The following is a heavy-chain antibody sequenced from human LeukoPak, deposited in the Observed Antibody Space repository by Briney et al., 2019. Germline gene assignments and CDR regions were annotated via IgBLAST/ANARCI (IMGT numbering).Heavy chain of an antibody. J-gene: IGHJ4*02. CDR3: ARGRDEALFDN. Sequence: SETLSLTCTVSGDSISSADYYWSWIRQPPGKGLGWIGYIYYTGSTYYIPSLKSRLTISVDTSKNQFSLKLSSVTAADTAVYYCARGRDEALFDNWGQGTLVTVSS. CDR2: IYYTGST. V-gene: IGHV4-30-4*08. CDR1: GDSISSADYY.